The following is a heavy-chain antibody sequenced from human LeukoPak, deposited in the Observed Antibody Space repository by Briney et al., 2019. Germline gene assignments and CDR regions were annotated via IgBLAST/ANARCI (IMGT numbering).Heavy chain of an antibody. V-gene: IGHV1-18*01. D-gene: IGHD2-15*01. Sequence: ASVKVSCKASGYTFTNYGISWVRQAPGQGLEWMAWISTYDHDTNYAQKFRGRVTMTTDTSTSTAYMELRSLGSDDTAVYYCVKDYFCSGGTCDDCFDPWGQGTLVTVSS. CDR2: ISTYDHDT. CDR1: GYTFTNYG. CDR3: VKDYFCSGGTCDDCFDP. J-gene: IGHJ5*02.